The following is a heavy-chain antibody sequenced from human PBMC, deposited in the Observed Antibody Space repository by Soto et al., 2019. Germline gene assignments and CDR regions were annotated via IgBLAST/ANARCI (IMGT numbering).Heavy chain of an antibody. CDR1: GFTFTSSA. Sequence: SVKVSCKASGFTFTSSAVQWVRQARGQRLEWIGWIVVGSGNTNYAQKFQERVTITRDMSTSTAYMELSSLRSEDTAVYFCATDQYYDILTGYPRFDYWGQGTLVTVSS. CDR3: ATDQYYDILTGYPRFDY. V-gene: IGHV1-58*01. J-gene: IGHJ4*02. D-gene: IGHD3-9*01. CDR2: IVVGSGNT.